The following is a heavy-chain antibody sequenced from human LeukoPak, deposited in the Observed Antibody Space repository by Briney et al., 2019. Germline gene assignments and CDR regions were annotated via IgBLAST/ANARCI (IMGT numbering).Heavy chain of an antibody. CDR3: ARAVAGYFDY. J-gene: IGHJ4*02. Sequence: GGSLRLSCAASGFTFSSYAMSWVRQAPGKGLEWVSAISGSGGSTYYADSVKGRFTISRDNAKNSLYLQMNSLRAEDTAVYYCARAVAGYFDYWGQGTLVTVSS. CDR2: ISGSGGST. D-gene: IGHD6-19*01. CDR1: GFTFSSYA. V-gene: IGHV3-23*01.